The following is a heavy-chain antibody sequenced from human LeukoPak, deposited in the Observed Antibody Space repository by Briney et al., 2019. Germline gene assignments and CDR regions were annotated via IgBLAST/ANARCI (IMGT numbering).Heavy chain of an antibody. V-gene: IGHV3-74*01. CDR3: ARGYGEFDY. D-gene: IGHD4-17*01. J-gene: IGHJ4*02. Sequence: GGSLRLSCATSGFTFSTFWMHWVRQAPGKGLVWVSRINHDGSSTNYADSVKGRFTISRDNAKNTLHLQMNSLRAEDTAVYYCARGYGEFDYWGQGTLVTVSS. CDR1: GFTFSTFW. CDR2: INHDGSST.